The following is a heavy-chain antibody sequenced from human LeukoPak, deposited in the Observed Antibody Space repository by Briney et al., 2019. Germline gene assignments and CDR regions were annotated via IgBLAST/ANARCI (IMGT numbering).Heavy chain of an antibody. Sequence: GGSLRLSCVASGFTFSSHEMNWVRQAPGKGLEWVSYISTTSSTKYYAGSVQGRFTISRDNAKNSLYLQMNSLRAEDTAVYYCAKGTVTNYFDDWGQGTLVTVSS. J-gene: IGHJ4*02. CDR2: ISTTSSTK. D-gene: IGHD4-17*01. CDR1: GFTFSSHE. V-gene: IGHV3-48*03. CDR3: AKGTVTNYFDD.